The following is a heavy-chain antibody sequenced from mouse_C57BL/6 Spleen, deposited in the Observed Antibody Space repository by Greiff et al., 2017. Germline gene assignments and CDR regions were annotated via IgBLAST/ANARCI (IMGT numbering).Heavy chain of an antibody. V-gene: IGHV1-15*01. CDR3: TSDYGDWYFDV. J-gene: IGHJ1*03. CDR1: GYKFTDYE. Sequence: VQLQQSGAELVRPGASVTLSCKASGYKFTDYEMHWVKQTPVHGLEWIGAIDPETGGTAYNQKFKGKAILTADKSSSTAYMELRSLTSEDSAVYYCTSDYGDWYFDVWGTGTTVTVSS. D-gene: IGHD1-1*01. CDR2: IDPETGGT.